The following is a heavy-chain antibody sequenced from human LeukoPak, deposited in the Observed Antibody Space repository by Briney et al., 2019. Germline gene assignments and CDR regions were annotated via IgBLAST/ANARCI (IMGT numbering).Heavy chain of an antibody. D-gene: IGHD1/OR15-1a*01. CDR2: ISYDGSNK. Sequence: GGSLRLSCAASGFTVSSNYMSWVRQAPGKGLEWVAVISYDGSNKYYADSVKGRFTISRDNSKNTLYLQMNSLRAEDTAVYYCAREAVMPVAPVKIGTSDRPLYEYYGLDVWGQGTTVTVS. CDR1: GFTVSSNY. CDR3: AREAVMPVAPVKIGTSDRPLYEYYGLDV. J-gene: IGHJ6*02. V-gene: IGHV3-30*03.